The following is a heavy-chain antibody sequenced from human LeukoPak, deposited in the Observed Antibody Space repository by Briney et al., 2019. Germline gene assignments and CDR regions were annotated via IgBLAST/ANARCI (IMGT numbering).Heavy chain of an antibody. J-gene: IGHJ3*02. CDR3: ARQNDSSGYYSQDAFDI. V-gene: IGHV5-51*01. Sequence: GESLKISCKGSGYSFTSYWIGWVRQMPGKGLEWMGIIYPGDSDTRYSPSFQGQVTISVDKSISTAYLQWSSLKASDTAMYYCARQNDSSGYYSQDAFDIWGQGTMVTVSS. D-gene: IGHD3-22*01. CDR2: IYPGDSDT. CDR1: GYSFTSYW.